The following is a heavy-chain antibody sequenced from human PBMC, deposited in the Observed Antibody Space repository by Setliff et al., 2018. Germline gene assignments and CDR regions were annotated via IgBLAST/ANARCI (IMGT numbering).Heavy chain of an antibody. CDR1: GFTFSTHS. Sequence: PGGSLRLSCAASGFTFSTHSMNWVRQAPGKGPEWASSISRSSTYIYYADSMKGRFTISRDNAKNSLYLQMNSLRAEDTAVYYCASAGHSGSWFPFDAFHIWGQGTMVTVSS. CDR2: ISRSSTYI. J-gene: IGHJ3*02. CDR3: ASAGHSGSWFPFDAFHI. D-gene: IGHD6-13*01. V-gene: IGHV3-21*01.